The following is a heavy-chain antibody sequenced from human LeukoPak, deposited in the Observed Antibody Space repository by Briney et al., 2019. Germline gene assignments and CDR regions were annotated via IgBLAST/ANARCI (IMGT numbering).Heavy chain of an antibody. CDR3: AKDRGLLYRRGGFDY. CDR1: GFTFSSYG. V-gene: IGHV3-33*06. CDR2: IWYDGSNK. Sequence: PGGSLRLSCAASGFTFSSYGMHWVRQAPGKGLVWVAVIWYDGSNKYYADSVKGRFTISRDNSKNTLYLQMNSLRAEDTAVYYCAKDRGLLYRRGGFDYWGQGTLVTVSS. D-gene: IGHD2-8*01. J-gene: IGHJ4*02.